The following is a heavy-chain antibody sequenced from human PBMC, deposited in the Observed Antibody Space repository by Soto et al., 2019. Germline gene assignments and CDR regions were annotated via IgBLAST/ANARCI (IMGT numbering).Heavy chain of an antibody. J-gene: IGHJ6*02. CDR2: INPKSGGT. CDR3: ARGDSTXCSNGVCSFFYNHDMDV. V-gene: IGHV1-2*04. D-gene: IGHD2-8*01. Sequence: VASVKVSCKASGYSFTDYPIHWVRQAPGQGLEWLGRINPKSGGTSTAQKFQGWVTMTTDTSISTASMELTRLTADDTAIYYCARGDSTXCSNGVCSFFYNHDMDVWGQGTTVTVSS. CDR1: GYSFTDYP.